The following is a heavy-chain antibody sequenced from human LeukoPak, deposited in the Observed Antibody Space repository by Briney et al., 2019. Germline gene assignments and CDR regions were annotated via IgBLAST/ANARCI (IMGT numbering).Heavy chain of an antibody. CDR1: GFTFSSYA. V-gene: IGHV3-23*01. CDR3: AKGRREQPFDY. CDR2: ISGSGGNT. D-gene: IGHD1-26*01. J-gene: IGHJ4*02. Sequence: GGSLRLSCAASGFTFSSYAMIWVRQAPEKGLEWVSAISGSGGNTYYADFVKGRFTISRDNSKNTLYLQMNSLRAEDTAVYYCAKGRREQPFDYWGRGTLVTVSS.